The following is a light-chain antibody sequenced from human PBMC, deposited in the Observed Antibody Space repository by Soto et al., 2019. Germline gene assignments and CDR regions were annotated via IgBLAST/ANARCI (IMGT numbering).Light chain of an antibody. J-gene: IGKJ2*03. V-gene: IGKV1-5*03. Sequence: RMTQSPSALSASVGDRVTFTCRASENIDSWLAWYQQKPGKAPKLLIYKASNLESGVPSRFIGSGSGTEFTLTISSLQPDDFATYYCQQYKSYLYSFGQGTLLEI. CDR3: QQYKSYLYS. CDR1: ENIDSW. CDR2: KAS.